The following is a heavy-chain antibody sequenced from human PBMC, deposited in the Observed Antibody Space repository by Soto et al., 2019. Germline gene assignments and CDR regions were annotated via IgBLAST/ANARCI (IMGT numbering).Heavy chain of an antibody. CDR3: ARFFGYYGRDWFDP. J-gene: IGHJ5*02. CDR2: IIPIFGTA. CDR1: GGTFGSYA. Sequence: ASVKVSCKASGGTFGSYAISWVRQAPGQGLEWMGGIIPIFGTANYAQKFQGRVTITADESTSTAYMELSSLRSEDTAVYYCARFFGYYGRDWFDPWGQGTLVTVSS. D-gene: IGHD4-17*01. V-gene: IGHV1-69*13.